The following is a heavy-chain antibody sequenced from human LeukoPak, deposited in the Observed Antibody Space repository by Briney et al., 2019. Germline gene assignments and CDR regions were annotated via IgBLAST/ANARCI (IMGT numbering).Heavy chain of an antibody. J-gene: IGHJ4*02. CDR1: GFTFSSYS. Sequence: GGSLRLSCAASGFTFSSYSMNWVRQAPGKGLEWVSSISSSSSYIYYADSVKGRFTISRDNAKNSLYLQMNSLRAEDTAVYYCARDQGLLVVAGRFGYWGQGTLVTVSS. CDR3: ARDQGLLVVAGRFGY. CDR2: ISSSSSYI. D-gene: IGHD6-19*01. V-gene: IGHV3-21*01.